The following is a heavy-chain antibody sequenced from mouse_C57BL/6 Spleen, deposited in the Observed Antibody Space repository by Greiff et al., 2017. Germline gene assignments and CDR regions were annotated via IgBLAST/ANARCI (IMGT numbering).Heavy chain of an antibody. CDR1: GFTFSDYY. V-gene: IGHV5-16*01. Sequence: EVQVVESEGGLVQPGSSMKLSCTASGFTFSDYYMAWVRQVPEKGLEWVANINYDGSSTYYLDSLKSRFIISRDNAKNILYLQMSSLKSEDTATYYCARVTTVVTRGYFDYWGQGTTLTVSS. J-gene: IGHJ2*01. CDR3: ARVTTVVTRGYFDY. D-gene: IGHD1-1*01. CDR2: INYDGSST.